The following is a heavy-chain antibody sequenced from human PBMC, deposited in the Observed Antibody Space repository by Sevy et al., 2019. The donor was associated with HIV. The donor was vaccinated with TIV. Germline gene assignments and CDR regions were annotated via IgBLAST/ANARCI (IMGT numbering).Heavy chain of an antibody. J-gene: IGHJ5*02. V-gene: IGHV3-30*18. CDR2: ISYDGSNK. Sequence: GGSLRLSCAASGFTFSSYGMHWVRQAPGKGLDWVTVISYDGSNKYYADSVKGRFTISRDNSKNTLYLQMNRRRVEDTAVYYCAKGGQWLVRDWFDPWGQGTLVTVSS. CDR3: AKGGQWLVRDWFDP. CDR1: GFTFSSYG. D-gene: IGHD6-19*01.